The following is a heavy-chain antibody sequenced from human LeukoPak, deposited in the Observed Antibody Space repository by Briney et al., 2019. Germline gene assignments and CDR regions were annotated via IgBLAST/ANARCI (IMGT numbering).Heavy chain of an antibody. CDR1: GFTFSSYG. D-gene: IGHD5-12*01. V-gene: IGHV3-30*03. CDR3: ASNSGYEKGY. CDR2: ITYDGSEK. J-gene: IGHJ4*02. Sequence: GGSLRLSCAASGFTFSSYGMSWVRQAPGKGLEWVAVITYDGSEKYYAESVKGRFTISRDNSKDTLYLQMNSLRAEDTAVYYCASNSGYEKGYWGQGTLATVSS.